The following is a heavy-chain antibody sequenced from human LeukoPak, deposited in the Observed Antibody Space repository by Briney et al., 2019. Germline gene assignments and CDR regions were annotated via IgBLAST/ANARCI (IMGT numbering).Heavy chain of an antibody. J-gene: IGHJ6*02. V-gene: IGHV3-48*02. CDR3: ARDQPQGYYYYGMDV. CDR2: ISSSSNI. CDR1: GFTVSTYS. Sequence: QPGGSLRLSCAASGFTVSTYSMNWVRQAPGTGLEWVSYISSSSNIYYADSVKGRFTISRDNAKNSLYLQMNSLRDEDTAVYYCARDQPQGYYYYGMDVWGQGTTVTVSS.